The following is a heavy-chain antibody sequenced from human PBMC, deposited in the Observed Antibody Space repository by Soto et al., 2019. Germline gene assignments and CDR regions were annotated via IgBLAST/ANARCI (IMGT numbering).Heavy chain of an antibody. CDR1: GLRFNDYY. J-gene: IGHJ4*02. CDR3: ATSSVSLAASFPYSFLY. V-gene: IGHV3-11*01. Sequence: GGYLRLCCAAAGLRFNDYYMTWIRQAPGKGLEWVSYISSGSSTIYYAHSVKGRFTISRDNAKNSLYLQMNSLRAEDTAVYYCATSSVSLAASFPYSFLYPGPGPLGTVS. D-gene: IGHD2-15*01. CDR2: ISSGSSTI.